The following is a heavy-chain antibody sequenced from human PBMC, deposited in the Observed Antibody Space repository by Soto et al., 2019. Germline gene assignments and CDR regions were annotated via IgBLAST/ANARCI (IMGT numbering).Heavy chain of an antibody. V-gene: IGHV1-69*06. J-gene: IGHJ4*02. CDR2: IIPIFGTT. CDR3: ARDVRGNLDF. D-gene: IGHD3-16*01. Sequence: SVKVSCKASGGTFSSYAISWVQQAPGQGLEWMGGIIPIFGTTNYAQKFQGRVTITEDTSTDTAYMELSSLRSEDTVVYYCARDVRGNLDFSGQGTLVTGSS. CDR1: GGTFSSYA.